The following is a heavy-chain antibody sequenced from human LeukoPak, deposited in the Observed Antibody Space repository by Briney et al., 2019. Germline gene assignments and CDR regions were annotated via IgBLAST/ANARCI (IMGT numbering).Heavy chain of an antibody. Sequence: SETLSFTCAVSGGSFTGYYWSWIRQAPGKGLEWIGEIHYRGSTTYNPSLRSRVTISRDTSENQFSLKLSSVTAADTAVYYCARGILEYYYFDLWGRGTLVTVSS. CDR2: IHYRGST. CDR1: GGSFTGYY. J-gene: IGHJ2*01. CDR3: ARGILEYYYFDL. V-gene: IGHV4-34*01. D-gene: IGHD3-3*01.